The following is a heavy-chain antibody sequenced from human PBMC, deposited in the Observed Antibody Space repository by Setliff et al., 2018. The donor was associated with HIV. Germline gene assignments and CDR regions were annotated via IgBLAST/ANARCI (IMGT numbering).Heavy chain of an antibody. CDR2: IGTYNGDT. V-gene: IGHV1-18*01. Sequence: ASVKVSCKASGYTFTSSGITWVRQAPGQGLEWMGWIGTYNGDTNYAQKFQGRVTMTTDTSTSIAYMELRSLISDDTAVYYCAREGLWFGDRGYYMDVWGTGTAVTVSS. CDR3: AREGLWFGDRGYYMDV. CDR1: GYTFTSSG. D-gene: IGHD3-10*01. J-gene: IGHJ6*03.